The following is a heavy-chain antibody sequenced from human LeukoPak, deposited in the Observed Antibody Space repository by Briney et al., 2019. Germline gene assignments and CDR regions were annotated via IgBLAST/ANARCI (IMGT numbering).Heavy chain of an antibody. CDR3: ARATIFGVVTFSLDY. J-gene: IGHJ4*02. V-gene: IGHV1-46*01. Sequence: ASVKVSCKASGYTFTSYYMHWVRQAPGQGLEWMGIINPSGGSTSYAQKFQGRVTMTRDTSTSTVYMELSSLRSEDTAVYYCARATIFGVVTFSLDYWGQGTLVTVSS. CDR1: GYTFTSYY. CDR2: INPSGGST. D-gene: IGHD3-3*01.